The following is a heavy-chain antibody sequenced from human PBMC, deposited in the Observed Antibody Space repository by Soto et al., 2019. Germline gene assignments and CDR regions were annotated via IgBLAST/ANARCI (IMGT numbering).Heavy chain of an antibody. V-gene: IGHV3-23*01. CDR2: ISGSGGST. CDR3: AKRFGGVTIFGVVIMSYGXDV. D-gene: IGHD3-3*01. CDR1: GFTFSSYA. J-gene: IGHJ6*02. Sequence: GGSLRLSCAASGFTFSSYAMSWVRQAPGKGLEWVSAISGSGGSTYYADSVKGRFTISRDNSKNTLYLQMNSLRAEDTAVYYCAKRFGGVTIFGVVIMSYGXDVWGQGTTVTVSS.